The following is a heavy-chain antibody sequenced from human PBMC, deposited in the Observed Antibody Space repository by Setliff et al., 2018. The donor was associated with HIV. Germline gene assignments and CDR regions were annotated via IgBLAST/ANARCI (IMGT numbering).Heavy chain of an antibody. CDR3: ARDSANGKTANLNYLDV. CDR2: IYYSGST. CDR1: GGSIRSGGYY. D-gene: IGHD2-8*01. Sequence: SETLSLTCTVSGGSIRSGGYYWSWIRQHPGRGLEWIGYIYYSGSTYYNPSLKSRLTISGDTSQNQFSLELSSVTAADTAVYYCARDSANGKTANLNYLDVWGKGTTVTVS. J-gene: IGHJ6*03. V-gene: IGHV4-31*03.